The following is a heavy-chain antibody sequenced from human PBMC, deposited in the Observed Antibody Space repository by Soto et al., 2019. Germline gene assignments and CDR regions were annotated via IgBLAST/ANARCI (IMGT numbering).Heavy chain of an antibody. J-gene: IGHJ4*02. D-gene: IGHD1-26*01. CDR3: ATDRGARGATKIDY. CDR1: GYTFTSYG. CDR2: ISAYNGNT. V-gene: IGHV1-18*01. Sequence: QVQLVQSGAEVKKPGASVKVSCKASGYTFTSYGISWVRQAPGQGLEWMGWISAYNGNTNYAQKLQGRVTMTTDTSTSTADMELSSLRTDDTAVYYCATDRGARGATKIDYWGQGTLVTVSS.